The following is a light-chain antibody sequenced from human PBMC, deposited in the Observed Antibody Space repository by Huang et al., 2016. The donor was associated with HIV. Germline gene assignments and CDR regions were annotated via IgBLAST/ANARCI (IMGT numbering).Light chain of an antibody. CDR2: AAS. CDR1: QSISSF. J-gene: IGKJ2*01. CDR3: QQSYSSPQT. V-gene: IGKV1-39*01. Sequence: DIQMTQSPSSLSASVGDRVTITCRASQSISSFLHWYQQKPGKAPKLLIYAASNLRSGVPSRCSGSGSGTDFTLTISSLQPEDFATYYCQQSYSSPQTFGQGTKLEI.